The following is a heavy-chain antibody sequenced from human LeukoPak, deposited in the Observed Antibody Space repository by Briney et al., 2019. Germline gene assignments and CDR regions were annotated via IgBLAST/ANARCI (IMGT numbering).Heavy chain of an antibody. D-gene: IGHD5-24*01. CDR3: ASGDFRRHGYNYYFDS. CDR2: IIPMFATA. V-gene: IGHV1-69*01. J-gene: IGHJ4*02. Sequence: GSSVKVSCKASGGTSSSYAISWVRQAPGQGLEWVGGIIPMFATANYAQKFQGRVTVTADESTSTAYMELSSLRSEDTALYYCASGDFRRHGYNYYFDSWGQGTLVTVSS. CDR1: GGTSSSYA.